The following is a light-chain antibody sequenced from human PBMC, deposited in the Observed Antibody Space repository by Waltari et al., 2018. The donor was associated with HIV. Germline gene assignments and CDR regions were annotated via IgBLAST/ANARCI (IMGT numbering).Light chain of an antibody. CDR2: EVT. J-gene: IGLJ3*02. V-gene: IGLV2-8*01. Sequence: QSALTQPPSASGSPGQSVTISCTGTSSDVGGYNYVSWYQQHPGKAPELMIYEVTKRPTWVPDRFAGPKSGNTASLTVSGLQAEDEADYYCSSYAGSNNWVFGGGTKLTVL. CDR1: SSDVGGYNY. CDR3: SSYAGSNNWV.